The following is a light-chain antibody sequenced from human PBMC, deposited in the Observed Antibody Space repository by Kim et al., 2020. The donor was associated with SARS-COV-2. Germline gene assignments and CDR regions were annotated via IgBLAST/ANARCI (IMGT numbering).Light chain of an antibody. J-gene: IGLJ3*02. Sequence: QSNTLSCPGTSSDVGGYNYVSWYQQHPGKAPKLMIYDVSNRPSGVSTRFSGSKSGNTASLTISGLQAEDEDDYYCSSYTSSSTLEVFGGGTQLTVL. CDR3: SSYTSSSTLEV. V-gene: IGLV2-14*03. CDR1: SSDVGGYNY. CDR2: DVS.